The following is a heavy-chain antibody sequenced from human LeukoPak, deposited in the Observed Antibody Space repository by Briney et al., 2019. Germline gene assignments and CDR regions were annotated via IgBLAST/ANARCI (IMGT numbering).Heavy chain of an antibody. D-gene: IGHD3-22*01. CDR1: GGSISSGDYY. CDR3: ARGPDSSGYYYFDY. CDR2: IYHSGST. V-gene: IGHV4-30-4*01. J-gene: IGHJ4*02. Sequence: SETLSLTCTVSGGSISSGDYYWSWIRQPPGKGLEWIGYIYHSGSTHFNPSLKSRVTISVDTSKNQFSLKLSSVTAAATAVYFCARGPDSSGYYYFDYWGQGTLVTVSS.